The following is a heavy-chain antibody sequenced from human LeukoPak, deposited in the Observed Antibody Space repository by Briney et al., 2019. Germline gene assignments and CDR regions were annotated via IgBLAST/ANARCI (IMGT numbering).Heavy chain of an antibody. D-gene: IGHD5-18*01. CDR3: ARGYSYGGFDY. CDR2: IGTAGDT. CDR1: GFTFGSYD. J-gene: IGHJ4*02. V-gene: IGHV3-13*01. Sequence: GGSLRLSCAASGFTFGSYDMHWVRQATGKGLEWVSAIGTAGDTYYPGSVKGRFTIFRENAKNSLYLQMNSLRAGDTAVYYCARGYSYGGFDYWGQGTLVTVSS.